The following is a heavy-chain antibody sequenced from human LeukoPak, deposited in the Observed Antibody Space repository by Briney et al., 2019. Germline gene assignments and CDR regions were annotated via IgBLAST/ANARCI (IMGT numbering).Heavy chain of an antibody. Sequence: SETLSLTCTVSGGSISTSNYYWGWIRQPPGKGLEWIGNIFYSGSTYYSPSLKSRVTISLDTSRNQFSLKLSSVTAADTAVYYCARLRQWLVRWFDPWGQGTLVTVSS. CDR1: GGSISTSNYY. CDR3: ARLRQWLVRWFDP. V-gene: IGHV4-39*07. CDR2: IFYSGST. D-gene: IGHD6-19*01. J-gene: IGHJ5*02.